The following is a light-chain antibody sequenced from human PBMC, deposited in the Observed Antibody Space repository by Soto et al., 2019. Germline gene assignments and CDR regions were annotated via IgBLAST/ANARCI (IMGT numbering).Light chain of an antibody. CDR1: SSDVGGPNY. Sequence: QSALTQPASLSGSPGQSITISCTGTSSDVGGPNYVSWYQQHPGRAPKLMIYDVNHRSSGVSDRFSGSKSGNTASLTISGLQAEDEADYYCSSFTSTPKEFFGGGTTLTVL. V-gene: IGLV2-14*03. J-gene: IGLJ2*01. CDR3: SSFTSTPKEF. CDR2: DVN.